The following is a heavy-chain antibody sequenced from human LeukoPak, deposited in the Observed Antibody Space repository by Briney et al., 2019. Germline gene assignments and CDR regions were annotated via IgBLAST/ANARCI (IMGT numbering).Heavy chain of an antibody. J-gene: IGHJ3*01. CDR2: INSDGSST. D-gene: IGHD2-15*01. CDR1: GFTFRSYW. Sequence: GGSLRLSCAASGFTFRSYWMHWVRQAPGRGLVWVSRINSDGSSTNYADSVKGRFTISRDNSKKTLCLQMNSLRAEDTAVYYCASFGDCSGGSCSAFDVWGQGTMVTVSS. CDR3: ASFGDCSGGSCSAFDV. V-gene: IGHV3-74*01.